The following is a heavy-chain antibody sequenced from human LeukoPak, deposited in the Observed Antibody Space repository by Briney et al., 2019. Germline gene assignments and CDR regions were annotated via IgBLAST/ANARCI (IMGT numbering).Heavy chain of an antibody. V-gene: IGHV4-34*01. CDR2: INHSGST. J-gene: IGHJ4*02. D-gene: IGHD3-10*01. Sequence: PSETLSLTCAVYGGSFSGYHWSWIRQPPGKGLEWIGEINHSGSTNYNPSLKSRVTISVDTSKNQFSLKLSSVTAADTAVYYCARASIWFGELYYWGQGTLVTVSS. CDR1: GGSFSGYH. CDR3: ARASIWFGELYY.